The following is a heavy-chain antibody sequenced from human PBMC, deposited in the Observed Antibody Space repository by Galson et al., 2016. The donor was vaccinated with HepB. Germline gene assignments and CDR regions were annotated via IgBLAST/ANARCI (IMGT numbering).Heavy chain of an antibody. J-gene: IGHJ4*02. Sequence: SETLSLTCTVSGGSISGSYFYWAWIRQPPGKGLEWIGSIQSGGTPYYNPSLMGRVTISADTSKNQLSLSVNSVTAADTAVYYCARPGSTAYGHYFYWGQGTLVTVSS. CDR3: ARPGSTAYGHYFY. D-gene: IGHD4-17*01. CDR2: IQSGGTP. CDR1: GGSISGSYFY. V-gene: IGHV4-39*01.